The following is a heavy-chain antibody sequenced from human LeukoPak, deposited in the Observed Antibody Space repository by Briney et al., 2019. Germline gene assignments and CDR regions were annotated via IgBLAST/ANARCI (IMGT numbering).Heavy chain of an antibody. CDR1: GFTFSSYA. Sequence: GGSLRLSCAASGFTFSSYAMHWVRQAPGKGLEWVAVISYDGSNKYYADSVKGRFTISRDNSKNTLYLQMNSLRAEDTAVYYCARRPPKGSGPSRGHAFDIWGQGTMVTVSS. CDR2: ISYDGSNK. D-gene: IGHD3-10*01. CDR3: ARRPPKGSGPSRGHAFDI. V-gene: IGHV3-30-3*01. J-gene: IGHJ3*02.